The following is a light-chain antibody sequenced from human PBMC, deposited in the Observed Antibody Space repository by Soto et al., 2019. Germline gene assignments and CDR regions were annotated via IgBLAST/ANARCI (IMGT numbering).Light chain of an antibody. J-gene: IGKJ1*01. Sequence: IQMTQSPATLSVSPGERATLSCRASQTIYSNVAWYQKRPGQAPRLLIYRASARATGIPARFSGSGSGTEFTLTIGRLQSEDSAVYYCQQYYETTRTFGQGTKVDIK. CDR2: RAS. CDR1: QTIYSN. V-gene: IGKV3-15*01. CDR3: QQYYETTRT.